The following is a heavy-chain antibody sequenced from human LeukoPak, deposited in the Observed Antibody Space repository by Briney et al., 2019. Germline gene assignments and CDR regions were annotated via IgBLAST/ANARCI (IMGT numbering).Heavy chain of an antibody. Sequence: TGGSLRLSCAASGFTFSSYSMNWVRQAPGKGLEWVSSISSSSSYIYYADSVKGRFTISRDNAKNSLYLQMNSLRAEDTAVYYCARVTRNRNYYDSSGYYDYWGQGTLVTVSS. CDR2: ISSSSSYI. D-gene: IGHD3-22*01. J-gene: IGHJ4*02. CDR3: ARVTRNRNYYDSSGYYDY. CDR1: GFTFSSYS. V-gene: IGHV3-21*01.